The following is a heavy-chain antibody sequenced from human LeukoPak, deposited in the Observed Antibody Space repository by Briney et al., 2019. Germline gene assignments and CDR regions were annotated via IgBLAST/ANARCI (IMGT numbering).Heavy chain of an antibody. V-gene: IGHV3-13*01. CDR1: GFTLSSYG. CDR2: IGTACDT. J-gene: IGHJ4*02. CDR3: TRGAPGYSSSWYVPPSFDY. D-gene: IGHD6-13*01. Sequence: GALRPSFAASGFTLSSYGIHLVRQGSGKGLELVSAIGTACDTYYPGSVKGRFTISRENAKNSLYLQMNSLRAGDTAVYYCTRGAPGYSSSWYVPPSFDYWGQGTLVTVSS.